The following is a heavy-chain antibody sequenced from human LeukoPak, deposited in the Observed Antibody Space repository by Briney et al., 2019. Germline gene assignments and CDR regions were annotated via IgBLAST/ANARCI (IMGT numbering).Heavy chain of an antibody. Sequence: ASVKVSCKASGYTFTSYDINWVRQATGQGVEWMGWTNPNSGNTGYAQKFQGRVTMTRNTSISTAYMELSSLRSEDTAVYYCARGRSLWFGESGEDTRGQGTLVTVSS. CDR3: ARGRSLWFGESGEDT. V-gene: IGHV1-8*01. D-gene: IGHD3-10*01. CDR2: TNPNSGNT. CDR1: GYTFTSYD. J-gene: IGHJ4*02.